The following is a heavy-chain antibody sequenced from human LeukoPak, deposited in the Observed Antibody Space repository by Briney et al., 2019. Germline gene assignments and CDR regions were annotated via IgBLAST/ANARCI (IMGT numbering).Heavy chain of an antibody. J-gene: IGHJ4*02. V-gene: IGHV4-59*12. D-gene: IGHD1-26*01. CDR2: IYYSGST. CDR3: ARGGRWELLRGFDN. Sequence: SETLSLTCTVSGGSISSYYWSWIRQPPGKGLEWIGYIYYSGSTNYNPSLKSRVTISVDTSKNQFSLKLSSVTAADTAVYYCARGGRWELLRGFDNWGQGSLVTVSS. CDR1: GGSISSYY.